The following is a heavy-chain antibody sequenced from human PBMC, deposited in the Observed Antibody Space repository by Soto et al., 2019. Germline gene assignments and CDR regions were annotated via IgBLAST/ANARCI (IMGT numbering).Heavy chain of an antibody. CDR1: GYQIRAGYD. D-gene: IGHD3-16*02. Sequence: XETLSLTCAVSGYQIRAGYDWCWIRQPPGKGLEWIGTFYHVGRTYFNSSLKSRVTISVDTSKNQFSLKLSSVTAADTAVYYCERTDWGSYHQIDSWGQGALVTVSS. J-gene: IGHJ4*02. CDR3: ERTDWGSYHQIDS. V-gene: IGHV4-38-2*01. CDR2: FYHVGRT.